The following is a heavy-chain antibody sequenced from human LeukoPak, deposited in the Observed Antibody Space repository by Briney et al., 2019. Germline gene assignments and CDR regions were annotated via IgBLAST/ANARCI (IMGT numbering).Heavy chain of an antibody. V-gene: IGHV4-39*01. CDR2: IYYSGST. CDR1: GGSISSSSYY. Sequence: SETLSLTCTVSGGSISSSSYYWGWIRQPPGKGLEWIGSIYYSGSTYYNPSLKSRVTISVDTSNNQFSLKLSSVTAADTAMCYCARGNYYDSSGYFGGPDDAFDFWGPGTMVTVSS. D-gene: IGHD3-22*01. CDR3: ARGNYYDSSGYFGGPDDAFDF. J-gene: IGHJ3*01.